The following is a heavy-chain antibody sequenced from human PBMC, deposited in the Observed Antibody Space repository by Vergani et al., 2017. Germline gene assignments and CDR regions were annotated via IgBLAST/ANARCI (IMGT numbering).Heavy chain of an antibody. J-gene: IGHJ3*02. D-gene: IGHD3-22*01. V-gene: IGHV3-21*01. Sequence: VELLESGGGLAQPGGSLRVSCSASGFRVTTYYMSWVRQAPGKGLEWVSSISSSSSYIYYADSVKGRFTISRDNAKNSLYLQMNSLRAEDTAVYYCARESYDSSGYYYDAFDIWGQGTMVTVSS. CDR3: ARESYDSSGYYYDAFDI. CDR2: ISSSSSYI. CDR1: GFRVTTYY.